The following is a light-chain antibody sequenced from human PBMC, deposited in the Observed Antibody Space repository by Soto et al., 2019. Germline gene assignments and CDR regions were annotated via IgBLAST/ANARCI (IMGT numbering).Light chain of an antibody. J-gene: IGKJ1*01. CDR3: QQYGSSPWT. V-gene: IGKV3-15*01. CDR2: GAT. Sequence: EIVMTQSPDTLSVGPGERATISCRASQSISSNLAWYQQKPGQPPRLLIYGATTRATGVPARFIGGGSGTQFTLTISGLQSEDLAVYYCQQYGSSPWTFGQGTKVEIK. CDR1: QSISSN.